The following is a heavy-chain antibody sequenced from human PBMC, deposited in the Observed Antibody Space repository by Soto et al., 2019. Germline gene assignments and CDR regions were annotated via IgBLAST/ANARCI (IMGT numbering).Heavy chain of an antibody. CDR2: INPNSGGT. CDR3: AREVYGSGSYYKYYYYGMDV. CDR1: GYTFTGYY. D-gene: IGHD3-10*01. V-gene: IGHV1-2*04. Sequence: GASVKVSCKASGYTFTGYYMRWVRQAPGQGLEWMGWINPNSGGTNYAQKFQGWVTMTRDTSISTAYMELSRLRSDDTAVYYCAREVYGSGSYYKYYYYGMDVWGQGTTVTVSS. J-gene: IGHJ6*02.